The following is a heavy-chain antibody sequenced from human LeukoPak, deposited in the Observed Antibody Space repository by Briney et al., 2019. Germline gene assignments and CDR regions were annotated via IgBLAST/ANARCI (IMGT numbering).Heavy chain of an antibody. CDR3: ARRTMVRGVIRGWFDP. D-gene: IGHD3-10*01. V-gene: IGHV4-34*01. Sequence: SETLSLTCAVYGGSFSGYYWSWIRQPPGKGLEWIGEINHSGSTNYNPSLKSRVTLSVDTSKNQFSLKLSSVTAADTAVYYCARRTMVRGVIRGWFDPWGQGTLVTVSS. CDR1: GGSFSGYY. J-gene: IGHJ5*02. CDR2: INHSGST.